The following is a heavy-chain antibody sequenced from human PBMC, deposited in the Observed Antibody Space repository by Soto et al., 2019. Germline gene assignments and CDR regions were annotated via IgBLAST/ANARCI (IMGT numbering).Heavy chain of an antibody. V-gene: IGHV4-39*02. CDR2: IFYGGSI. CDR1: GGSISGGSYY. Sequence: SETLSLTCTVSGGSISGGSYYWGWIRQPPGKGLEWIGSIFYGGSISYSPSLKSRVTLSVDTSKNHFSLNLNSVTAPGTAVYYCARAGLTNWGSRKGFDFWGQGTLVTVSS. D-gene: IGHD7-27*01. J-gene: IGHJ4*02. CDR3: ARAGLTNWGSRKGFDF.